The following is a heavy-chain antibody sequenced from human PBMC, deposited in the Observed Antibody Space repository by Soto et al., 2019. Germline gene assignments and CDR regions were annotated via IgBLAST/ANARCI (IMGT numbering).Heavy chain of an antibody. CDR2: MKTKTEGGTT. Sequence: EVQLVESGGGLVKPGGSLRLSCAASGFTISNAWMSWVRQAPGMGLEWVGRMKTKTEGGTTDYAAPVSDRFTISTDDSKNTLYLQMNSLKTEDTAVYYCTRFPRGYSYVDCWGQGTLVTVSS. V-gene: IGHV3-15*07. CDR3: TRFPRGYSYVDC. J-gene: IGHJ4*02. CDR1: GFTISNAW. D-gene: IGHD5-18*01.